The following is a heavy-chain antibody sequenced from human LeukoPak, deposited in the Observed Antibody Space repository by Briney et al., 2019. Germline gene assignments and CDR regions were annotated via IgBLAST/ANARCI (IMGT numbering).Heavy chain of an antibody. V-gene: IGHV3-9*01. CDR3: ARFNGDYYGMDV. CDR1: GFTFSRYA. Sequence: GGSLRLSCAASGFTFSRYAMSWVRHAPGKGLEWVSGISWNSGSIGYADSVKGRFTISRDNAKNSLYLQMNSLRDEDTAFYYCARFNGDYYGMDVWGQGTTVTVSS. CDR2: ISWNSGSI. D-gene: IGHD4-17*01. J-gene: IGHJ6*02.